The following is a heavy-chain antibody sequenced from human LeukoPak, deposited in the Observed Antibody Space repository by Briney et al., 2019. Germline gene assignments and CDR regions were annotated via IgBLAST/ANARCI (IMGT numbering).Heavy chain of an antibody. V-gene: IGHV1-18*01. J-gene: IGHJ4*02. CDR1: GYTFTSCG. Sequence: ASVKVSCKASGYTFTSCGISWVRQAPGQGLEWMGWISAYNGNTNYAQKLQGRVTMTTDTSTITAYMELRSLRSDDTAVYYCARAPSGFTYGPGDHWGQGTLVTVSS. CDR3: ARAPSGFTYGPGDH. CDR2: ISAYNGNT. D-gene: IGHD5-18*01.